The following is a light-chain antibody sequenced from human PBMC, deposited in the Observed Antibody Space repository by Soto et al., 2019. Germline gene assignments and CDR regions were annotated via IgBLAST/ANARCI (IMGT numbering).Light chain of an antibody. V-gene: IGKV1-5*03. CDR1: QTISSW. CDR2: KAS. J-gene: IGKJ1*01. CDR3: QNYNSYSEA. Sequence: DIQMPQSPSTLSGSVGDRATITFRASQTISSWLAWYQQKPGKAPKLLIYKASTLKSGVPSRFSGSGSGTEFTLTISSLQPDDFATYYCQNYNSYSEACGQGNKGDIK.